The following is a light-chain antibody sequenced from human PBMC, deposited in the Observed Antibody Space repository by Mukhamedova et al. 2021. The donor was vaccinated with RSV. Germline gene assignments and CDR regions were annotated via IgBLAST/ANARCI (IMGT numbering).Light chain of an antibody. J-gene: IGLJ1*01. CDR3: QSYDSTLSGSV. Sequence: YQHLPVTAPKLLIYLNTNRPSGVPDRISCSKSGTSASLSITVLQAEDEADYYCQSYDSTLSGSVFRTVTQMTVL. V-gene: IGLV1-40*01. CDR2: LNT.